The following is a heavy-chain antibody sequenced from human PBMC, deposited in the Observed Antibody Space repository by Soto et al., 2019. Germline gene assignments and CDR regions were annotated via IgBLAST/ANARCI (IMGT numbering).Heavy chain of an antibody. D-gene: IGHD3-10*01. CDR1: GFSLSTTGVG. V-gene: IGHV2-5*02. CDR3: ARSLWFGELH. CDR2: IYWDNDK. J-gene: IGHJ4*02. Sequence: QITLKESGPTLVKPTQTLTLTCSFSGFSLSTTGVGVGWIRQSPGKALEWLAIIYWDNDKRYSPSLKSRVTITKDHSKNPVVLTVTNMDPVDTGTYYCARSLWFGELHWGQGALVTVSS.